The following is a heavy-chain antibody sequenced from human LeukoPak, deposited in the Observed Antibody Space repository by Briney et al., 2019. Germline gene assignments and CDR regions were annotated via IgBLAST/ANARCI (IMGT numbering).Heavy chain of an antibody. CDR2: IFHSGST. CDR1: GGSISSGFNS. CDR3: ARGFPADWYFDL. J-gene: IGHJ2*01. Sequence: PSETLSLTCAVSGGSISSGFNSWSWIRQPPGKGLEWIVYIFHSGSTYYNPSLKSRITISLDRSKTQFSLKLSSVTAADTAVYYCARGFPADWYFDLWGRGTLVTVSS. V-gene: IGHV4-30-2*01.